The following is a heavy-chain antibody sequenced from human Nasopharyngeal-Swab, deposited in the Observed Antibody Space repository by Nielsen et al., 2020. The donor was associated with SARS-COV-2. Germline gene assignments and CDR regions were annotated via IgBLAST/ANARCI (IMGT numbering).Heavy chain of an antibody. V-gene: IGHV1-2*02. CDR3: ASATAVAPRGEFDP. Sequence: ASVKVSCKASGYTFTGYYMHWVRQAPGQGLEWMGWINPNSGGTNYAQKFQGRVTVTRDTSISTAYMELSRLRSDDTAVYYCASATAVAPRGEFDPWGQGTLVTVSS. J-gene: IGHJ5*02. CDR2: INPNSGGT. CDR1: GYTFTGYY. D-gene: IGHD6-19*01.